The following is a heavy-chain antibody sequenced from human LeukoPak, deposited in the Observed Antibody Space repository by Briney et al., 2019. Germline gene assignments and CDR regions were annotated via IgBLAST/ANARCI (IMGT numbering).Heavy chain of an antibody. D-gene: IGHD2-8*01. CDR1: GYTFTSYG. CDR2: ISAYNGNT. V-gene: IGHV1-18*01. CDR3: ARDRPGSNIVLMVYAMKNLDY. Sequence: ASVKVSCKASGYTFTSYGISWVRQAPGQGLEWMGWISAYNGNTNYAQKLQGRVNMTTDTSTSTAYMELRSLRSDDTAVYYCARDRPGSNIVLMVYAMKNLDYWGQRTLVTVSS. J-gene: IGHJ4*02.